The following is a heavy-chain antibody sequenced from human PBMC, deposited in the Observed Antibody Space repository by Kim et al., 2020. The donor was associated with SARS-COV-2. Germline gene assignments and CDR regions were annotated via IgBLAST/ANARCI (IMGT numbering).Heavy chain of an antibody. CDR2: IYYSGST. CDR1: GGSISSSSYY. CDR3: ATREVRIVGARDY. V-gene: IGHV4-39*07. D-gene: IGHD1-26*01. J-gene: IGHJ4*02. Sequence: SETLSLTCTVSGGSISSSSYYWGWIRQPPGKGLEWIGSIYYSGSTYYNPSLKSRVTISVDTSKNQFSLKLSSVTAADTAVYYCATREVRIVGARDYWGQGTLVTVSS.